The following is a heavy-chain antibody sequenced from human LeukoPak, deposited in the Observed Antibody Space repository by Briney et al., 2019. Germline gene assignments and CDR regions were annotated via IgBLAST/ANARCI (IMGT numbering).Heavy chain of an antibody. CDR3: ASLRTGTTYYGMDV. J-gene: IGHJ6*02. CDR1: GGSFSGYY. Sequence: SETLSLTCAVYGGSFSGYYWSWIRQPPGKGLEWIGEINHSGSTNYNPSLKSRVTISVDTSKNQFSLKLSSVTAADTAVYYCASLRTGTTYYGMDVWGQGTTVTVSS. V-gene: IGHV4-34*01. D-gene: IGHD1-7*01. CDR2: INHSGST.